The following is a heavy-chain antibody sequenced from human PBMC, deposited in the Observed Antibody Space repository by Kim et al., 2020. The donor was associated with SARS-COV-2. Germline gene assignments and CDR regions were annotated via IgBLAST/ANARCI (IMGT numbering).Heavy chain of an antibody. Sequence: SETLSLTCTVSGGSISSGSYYWSWIRQPAGKGLEWIGRIYTSGSTNYNPSLKSRVTISVDTSKNQFSLKLSSVTAADTAVYYCARAEMATALNYWGQGTLVTVSS. D-gene: IGHD5-18*01. J-gene: IGHJ4*02. CDR3: ARAEMATALNY. V-gene: IGHV4-61*02. CDR2: IYTSGST. CDR1: GGSISSGSYY.